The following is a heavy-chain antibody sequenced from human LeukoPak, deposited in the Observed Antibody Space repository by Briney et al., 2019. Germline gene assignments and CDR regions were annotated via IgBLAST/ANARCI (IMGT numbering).Heavy chain of an antibody. J-gene: IGHJ2*01. CDR2: IYPGDSDT. CDR1: GYSFTSYW. Sequence: GESLKISCKGSGYSFTSYWIGWVRQMPGKGLEWMGIIYPGDSDTRYSPSFQGQVTISADKSISTAYLQWSSLKASDTAMYYCARRIVVPAADYWYFDLWGRGTLVTVSS. D-gene: IGHD2-2*01. CDR3: ARRIVVPAADYWYFDL. V-gene: IGHV5-51*01.